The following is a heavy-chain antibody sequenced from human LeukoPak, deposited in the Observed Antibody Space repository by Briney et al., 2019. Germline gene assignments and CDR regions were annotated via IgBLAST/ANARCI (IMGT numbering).Heavy chain of an antibody. CDR1: GYTSTSYD. Sequence: ASAKVSRKASGYTSTSYDINWVRQATGQGLELMGWTNPNSGNTGYAQKFQGRVTMTRNTSISTAYMELSSLRSEDTAVYYCARAKSWSGYYRLGRSRAFDYWGQGTLVTVSS. V-gene: IGHV1-8*01. J-gene: IGHJ4*02. D-gene: IGHD3-3*01. CDR3: ARAKSWSGYYRLGRSRAFDY. CDR2: TNPNSGNT.